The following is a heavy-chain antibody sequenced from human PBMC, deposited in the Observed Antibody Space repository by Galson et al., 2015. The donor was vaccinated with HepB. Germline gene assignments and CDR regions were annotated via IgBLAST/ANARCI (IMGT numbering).Heavy chain of an antibody. V-gene: IGHV1-69*06. CDR3: ARGVVPAARYNYYYYGMDV. CDR1: GGTFSSYA. J-gene: IGHJ6*02. D-gene: IGHD2-2*01. CDR2: IIPIFGTA. Sequence: SVKVSCKASGGTFSSYAISWVRQAPGQGLEWMGGIIPIFGTANYAQKFQGRVTITADKSTSTAYMELSSLRSEDTAVYYCARGVVPAARYNYYYYGMDVWGQWTTVAVSS.